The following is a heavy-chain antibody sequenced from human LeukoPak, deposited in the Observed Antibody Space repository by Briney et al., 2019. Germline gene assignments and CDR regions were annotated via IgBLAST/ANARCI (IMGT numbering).Heavy chain of an antibody. V-gene: IGHV1-2*06. D-gene: IGHD5-18*01. CDR2: INPNSGGT. Sequence: ASVKVSCKASGYIFTGYYMHWVRQAPGQGLEWMGRINPNSGGTNYAQKFQGRVTMTRDTSISTAYMELSRLRSDDTAVYYCASWVDTAMVYHDAFDIWGQGTMVTVSS. J-gene: IGHJ3*02. CDR3: ASWVDTAMVYHDAFDI. CDR1: GYIFTGYY.